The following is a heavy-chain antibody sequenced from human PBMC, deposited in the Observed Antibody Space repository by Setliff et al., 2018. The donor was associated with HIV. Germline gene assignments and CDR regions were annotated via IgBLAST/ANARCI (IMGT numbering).Heavy chain of an antibody. V-gene: IGHV4-38-2*02. CDR3: ARDYLHVFDI. CDR2: IYHSGST. J-gene: IGHJ3*02. CDR1: GYSLSSDYY. Sequence: SETLSLTCAVSGYSLSSDYYWGWIRQPPGKGLEWIASIYHSGSTYYNPSLKSRVTISVDTSKNQFSLKLSSVTAADTAVYYCARDYLHVFDIWGQGTMVTVSS.